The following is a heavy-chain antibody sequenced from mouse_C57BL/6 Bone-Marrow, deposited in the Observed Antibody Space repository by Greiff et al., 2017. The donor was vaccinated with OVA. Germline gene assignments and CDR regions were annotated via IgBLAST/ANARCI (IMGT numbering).Heavy chain of an antibody. Sequence: EVQLVESGAELVRPGASVKLSCTASGFNIKDDYMHWVKQRPEQGLEWIGWIDPENGDTEYASKFQGKATITADTSSNTAYLQLSSLTSEDTAVYYCTLSSSYFDYWGQGTTLTVSS. CDR2: IDPENGDT. CDR3: TLSSSYFDY. D-gene: IGHD1-1*01. CDR1: GFNIKDDY. V-gene: IGHV14-4*01. J-gene: IGHJ2*01.